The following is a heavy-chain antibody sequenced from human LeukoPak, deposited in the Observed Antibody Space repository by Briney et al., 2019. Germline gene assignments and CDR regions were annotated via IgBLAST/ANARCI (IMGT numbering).Heavy chain of an antibody. Sequence: ASVKVSCKVSGYTLTELSMHWVRQAPGKGLEWMGGFDPEDGETIYAQKFQGRVTMTEDTSTDTAYMELSSLRSEDTAVYYCATGGCSYGDAPFDYWGQGTLVTVSS. D-gene: IGHD5-18*01. CDR3: ATGGCSYGDAPFDY. CDR1: GYTLTELS. V-gene: IGHV1-24*01. J-gene: IGHJ4*02. CDR2: FDPEDGET.